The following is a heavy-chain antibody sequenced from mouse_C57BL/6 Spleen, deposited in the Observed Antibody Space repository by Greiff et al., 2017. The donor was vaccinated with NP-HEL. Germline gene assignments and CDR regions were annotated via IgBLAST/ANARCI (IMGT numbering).Heavy chain of an antibody. J-gene: IGHJ3*01. V-gene: IGHV1-7*01. CDR1: GYTFTSYW. D-gene: IGHD3-3*01. CDR2: INPSSGYT. Sequence: QVQLQQSGAELAKPGASVKLSCKASGYTFTSYWMHWVKQRPGQGLEWIGYINPSSGYTKYNQKFKDKATLTADKSSSTAYMQLSRLTDEDSAVYNGARDGDEPWFAYWGQGTLVTVSA. CDR3: ARDGDEPWFAY.